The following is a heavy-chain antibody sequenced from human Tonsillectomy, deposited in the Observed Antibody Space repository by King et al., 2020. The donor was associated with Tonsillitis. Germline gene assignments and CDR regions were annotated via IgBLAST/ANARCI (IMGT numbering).Heavy chain of an antibody. CDR3: AKVRSSRESNPLRLVIPFQDMDV. CDR1: TFTFSNYA. CDR2: ISGSGGST. V-gene: IGHV3-23*04. J-gene: IGHJ6*03. Sequence: VQLVESGGGLVQPGGSLRLSCAASTFTFSNYAMSWVRQAPGKGLDWVSAISGSGGSTYYADSVKGRFTISRDTSKNTLYLQMNSLRAEDTAIYYCAKVRSSRESNPLRLVIPFQDMDVWGKGTTVTVSS. D-gene: IGHD3-9*01.